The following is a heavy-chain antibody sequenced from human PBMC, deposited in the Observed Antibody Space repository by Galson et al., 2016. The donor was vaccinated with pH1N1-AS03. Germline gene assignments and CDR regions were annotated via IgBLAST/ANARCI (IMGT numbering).Heavy chain of an antibody. CDR1: GFTINKYG. CDR2: IWNDGGTT. CDR3: VRDDDSSGYYPDS. J-gene: IGHJ4*02. V-gene: IGHV3-33*01. D-gene: IGHD3-22*01. Sequence: SLRLSCAASGFTINKYGMHWVRQAPGKGLEWVAIIWNDGGTTHYADSVKGRFTISRDNSKNTLYLQINSLRVEDTAVYYCVRDDDSSGYYPDSWGRGTLVTVSS.